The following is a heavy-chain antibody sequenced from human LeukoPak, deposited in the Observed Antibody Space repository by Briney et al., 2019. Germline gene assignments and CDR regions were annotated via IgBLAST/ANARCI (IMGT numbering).Heavy chain of an antibody. CDR3: AREYIAVAGMEPDY. Sequence: GSLRLSCAASGFTFSSYAMSWVRQAPGKGLEWVANIKQDGSEKYYVDSVKGRFTISRDNGKNSLYLQMNNLRAEDTAVYYCAREYIAVAGMEPDYWGQGTRVTVAS. CDR2: IKQDGSEK. V-gene: IGHV3-7*01. D-gene: IGHD6-19*01. J-gene: IGHJ4*02. CDR1: GFTFSSYA.